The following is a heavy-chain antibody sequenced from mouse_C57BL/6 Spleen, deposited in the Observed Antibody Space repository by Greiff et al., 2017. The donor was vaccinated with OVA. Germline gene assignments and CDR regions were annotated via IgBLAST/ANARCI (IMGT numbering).Heavy chain of an antibody. CDR1: GYAFSSSW. CDR3: ARESIYYDYYYYAMDY. CDR2: IYPGDGDT. D-gene: IGHD2-4*01. Sequence: QVQLQQSGPELVKPGASVKISCKASGYAFSSSWMNWVKQRPGKGLEWIGRIYPGDGDTNYNGKFKGKATLTADKSSSTAYMQLSSLTSEDSAVYFCARESIYYDYYYYAMDYWGQGTSVTVSS. J-gene: IGHJ4*01. V-gene: IGHV1-82*01.